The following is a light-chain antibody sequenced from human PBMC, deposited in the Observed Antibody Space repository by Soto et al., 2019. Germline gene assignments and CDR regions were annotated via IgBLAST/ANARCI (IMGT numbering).Light chain of an antibody. J-gene: IGKJ5*01. V-gene: IGKV1-39*01. Sequence: DIQMTQSPSSLSASVGDRFTMTCRASQNIKNYLNWYQQKPGKAPKLLIYASSSLQSGVPSRFSGSGSGADFILTISSLQSEDFATYYCQQSYSTPITFGQGTRLEIK. CDR1: QNIKNY. CDR2: ASS. CDR3: QQSYSTPIT.